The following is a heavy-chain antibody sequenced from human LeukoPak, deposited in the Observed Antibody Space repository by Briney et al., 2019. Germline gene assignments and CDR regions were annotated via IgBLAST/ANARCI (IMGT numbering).Heavy chain of an antibody. CDR2: ISAYNGNT. D-gene: IGHD1-1*01. J-gene: IGHJ6*02. V-gene: IGHV1-18*01. CDR3: ARVPGTPYYYGMDV. CDR1: GGTFSIYA. Sequence: ASVKVSCKASGGTFSIYAISWVRQAPGQGLEWMGWISAYNGNTNYAQKLQGRVTMTTDTSTSTAYMELRSLRSDDTAVYYCARVPGTPYYYGMDVWGQGTTVTVSS.